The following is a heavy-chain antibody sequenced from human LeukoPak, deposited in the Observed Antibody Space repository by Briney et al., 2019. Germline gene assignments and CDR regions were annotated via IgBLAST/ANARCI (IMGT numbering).Heavy chain of an antibody. Sequence: ASVKVSCTVSGYTLTELSMHWVRQAPGKGLEWMGGFDPEDGETIYAQKFQGRVTMTEDTSTDTAYMELSSLRSEDTAVYYCAGIVVVPAALPYNWFDPWGQGTLVTVSS. CDR3: AGIVVVPAALPYNWFDP. D-gene: IGHD2-2*01. CDR1: GYTLTELS. J-gene: IGHJ5*02. V-gene: IGHV1-24*01. CDR2: FDPEDGET.